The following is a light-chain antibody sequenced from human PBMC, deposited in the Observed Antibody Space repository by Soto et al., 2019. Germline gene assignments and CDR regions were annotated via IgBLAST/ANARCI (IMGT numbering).Light chain of an antibody. J-gene: IGLJ3*02. V-gene: IGLV2-8*01. CDR2: EVT. Sequence: QSALTQPPSASGSPGQSVTISCTGTSSDVGGYNYVSWYQQHPGKAPKLMIYEVTKRPSGVPDRFSGSKSGNTASLTVSGLLAEDEADYYCAAWDDSLNGWVFGGGTKLTVL. CDR3: AAWDDSLNGWV. CDR1: SSDVGGYNY.